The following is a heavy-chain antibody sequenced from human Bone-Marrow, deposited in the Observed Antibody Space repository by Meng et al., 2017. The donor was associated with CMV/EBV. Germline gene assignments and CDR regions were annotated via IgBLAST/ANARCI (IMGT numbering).Heavy chain of an antibody. D-gene: IGHD1-26*01. Sequence: GESLKISCAASGFTVSSNYMSWVRQAPGKGLEWVSVIYSGGSTYYADSVKGRFTISRDNSKNTLHLQMNSLRAEDTAVYYCARDSRAGGFDPWGQGTLVTVSS. CDR1: GFTVSSNY. V-gene: IGHV3-53*01. CDR2: IYSGGST. J-gene: IGHJ5*02. CDR3: ARDSRAGGFDP.